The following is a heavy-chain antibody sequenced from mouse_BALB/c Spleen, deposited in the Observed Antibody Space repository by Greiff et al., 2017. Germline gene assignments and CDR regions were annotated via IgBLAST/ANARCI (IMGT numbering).Heavy chain of an antibody. J-gene: IGHJ3*01. D-gene: IGHD2-4*01. V-gene: IGHV1-4*02. CDR1: GYTFTSYT. CDR2: INPSSGYT. Sequence: VQLQQSAAELARPGASVKMSCKASGYTFTSYTMHWVKQRPGQGLEWIGYINPSSGYTEYNQKFKDKTTLTADKSSSTAYMQLSSLTSEDSAVYYGARSRDYDGTWFAYWGQGTLVTVSA. CDR3: ARSRDYDGTWFAY.